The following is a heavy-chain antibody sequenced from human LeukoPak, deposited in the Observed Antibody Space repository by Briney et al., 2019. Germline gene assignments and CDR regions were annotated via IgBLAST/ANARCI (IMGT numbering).Heavy chain of an antibody. CDR2: IYHSGST. V-gene: IGHV4-39*01. CDR1: GGSISSSSYY. Sequence: SETLSLTCTVSGGSISSSSYYWGWIRQPPGKGLEWIGSIYHSGSTYYNPSLKSRVTISVDTSKNQFSLKLSSVTAADTAVYYCARQSVYYDFWSGILRSAFDIWGQGTMVTVSS. J-gene: IGHJ3*02. CDR3: ARQSVYYDFWSGILRSAFDI. D-gene: IGHD3-3*01.